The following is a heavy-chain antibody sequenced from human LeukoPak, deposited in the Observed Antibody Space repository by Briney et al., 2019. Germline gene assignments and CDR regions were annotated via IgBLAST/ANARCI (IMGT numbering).Heavy chain of an antibody. Sequence: GGSLRLSCAASGFTFSSYEMNWVRQAPEKGLEWVSYVSGSGSSIYYADSVKGRFTISRDNAKNSLYLQMNSLRAEDTAVYYCARGTLGYCSSTSCPGGFDPWGQGTLVTVSS. J-gene: IGHJ5*02. D-gene: IGHD2-2*01. CDR2: VSGSGSSI. V-gene: IGHV3-48*03. CDR1: GFTFSSYE. CDR3: ARGTLGYCSSTSCPGGFDP.